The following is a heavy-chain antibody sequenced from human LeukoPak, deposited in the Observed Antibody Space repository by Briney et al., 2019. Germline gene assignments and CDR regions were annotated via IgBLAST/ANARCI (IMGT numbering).Heavy chain of an antibody. CDR3: AISPTGGAHDY. V-gene: IGHV3-30*04. CDR1: GFTFSSYA. J-gene: IGHJ4*02. D-gene: IGHD4-17*01. CDR2: ISYNGRNQ. Sequence: GGSLRLSCSASGFTFSSYAMHWVRQAPGKGLEWVAVISYNGRNQNYADSVKGRFTISRDNSKNTLYLQMNSLRAEDTAVYYCAISPTGGAHDYWGQGTVVTVSS.